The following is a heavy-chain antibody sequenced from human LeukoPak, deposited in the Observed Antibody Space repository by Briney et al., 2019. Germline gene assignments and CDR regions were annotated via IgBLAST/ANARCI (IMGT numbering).Heavy chain of an antibody. CDR1: GGSFSNYA. CDR3: ARGAPGY. J-gene: IGHJ1*01. CDR2: IRDDGHT. V-gene: IGHV4-34*01. Sequence: SETLSLTSGVSGGSFSNYAWTWIRQSPGKGLEWIGDIRDDGHTNYNPSLESRVTISKDTSKNEFSLNLTSVTAADTAIYYCARGAPGYWGQGTLVTVSS.